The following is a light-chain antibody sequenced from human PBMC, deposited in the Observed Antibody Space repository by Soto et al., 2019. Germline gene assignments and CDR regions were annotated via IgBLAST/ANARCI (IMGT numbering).Light chain of an antibody. J-gene: IGKJ2*01. CDR2: AAS. CDR3: QQCYSTPYT. V-gene: IGKV1-39*01. Sequence: DIQMTQSPSSLSASVGDRVTITCRASQSIRSYLNWYQQKPGKAPKLLIYAASSLQSGVPSRFSGSGSGTDFTLTISSLQPEDFATYYCQQCYSTPYTFGQGTKLEIK. CDR1: QSIRSY.